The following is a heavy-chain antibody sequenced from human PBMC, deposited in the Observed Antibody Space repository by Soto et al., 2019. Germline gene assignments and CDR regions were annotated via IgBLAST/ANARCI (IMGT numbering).Heavy chain of an antibody. Sequence: PGESLKISCKGSGYSFTSYWISWVRQMPGKGLEWMGRIDPSDSYTNYSPSFQGHVTISADKSISTAYLQWSSLKASDTAMYYCARHPRSGVPDDYVWGSYRQALDAFDIRGQGTMVTVSS. CDR1: GYSFTSYW. J-gene: IGHJ3*02. D-gene: IGHD3-16*02. CDR2: IDPSDSYT. V-gene: IGHV5-10-1*01. CDR3: ARHPRSGVPDDYVWGSYRQALDAFDI.